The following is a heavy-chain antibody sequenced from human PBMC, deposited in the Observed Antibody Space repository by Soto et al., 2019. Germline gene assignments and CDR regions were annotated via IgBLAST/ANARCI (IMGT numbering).Heavy chain of an antibody. J-gene: IGHJ4*02. V-gene: IGHV4-31*03. D-gene: IGHD1-26*01. CDR1: GGSISSGDYY. CDR2: IYKKGNS. CDR3: AGGRGVRFGIVVWDFDY. Sequence: QVQLQESGPGLVKPSQTLSLTCTVSGGSISSGDYYWNWIRQRPGKGLEWIGYIYKKGNSYYNPSVKSRVTMSHDTSKNQFSLERSSVTAADTGDYFCAGGRGVRFGIVVWDFDYWGQGTLVTVSS.